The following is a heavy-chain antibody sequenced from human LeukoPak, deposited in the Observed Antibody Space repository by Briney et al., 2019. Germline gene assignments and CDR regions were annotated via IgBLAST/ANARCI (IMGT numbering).Heavy chain of an antibody. D-gene: IGHD3-22*01. V-gene: IGHV1-8*01. CDR2: MNPNSDNT. CDR1: GYTFTSYD. CDR3: ARAYYYDSSGSKAYFDY. Sequence: ASVKVSCKASGYTFTSYDINWVRQATGQGLEWMGWMNPNSDNTGYAQKFQGRVTMTRNTSISTAYMELSSLRSEDTAVYYCARAYYYDSSGSKAYFDYWGQGTLVTVSS. J-gene: IGHJ4*02.